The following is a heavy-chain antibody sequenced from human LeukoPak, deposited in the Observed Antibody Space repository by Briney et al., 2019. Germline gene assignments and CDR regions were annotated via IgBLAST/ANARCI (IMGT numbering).Heavy chain of an antibody. CDR2: ISSSGSTI. J-gene: IGHJ4*02. CDR3: ARAAGGVSGYDLYYFDY. D-gene: IGHD5-12*01. V-gene: IGHV3-48*04. CDR1: GFTFSSYS. Sequence: PGGSLRLSCAASGFTFSSYSMNWVRQAPGKGLEWVSYISSSGSTIYYADSVKGRFTISRDNAKRSLYLQMSSLRAEDTAVYYCARAAGGVSGYDLYYFDYWGQGALVTVSS.